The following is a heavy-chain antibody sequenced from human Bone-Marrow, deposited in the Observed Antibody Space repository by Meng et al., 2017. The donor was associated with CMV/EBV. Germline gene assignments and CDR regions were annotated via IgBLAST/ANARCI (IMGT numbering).Heavy chain of an antibody. Sequence: GESLKIPCAASGFTFSSYWLSWDRQAPGKGLEWVANIKQDGSEKYYVDSVKGRFTISRDNAKNSLYLQMNSLRAEDTAVYYCARDLTTSVLLWFGESVGVPSYPYGMDVWGQGTTVTVSS. CDR2: IKQDGSEK. CDR1: GFTFSSYW. D-gene: IGHD3-10*01. J-gene: IGHJ6*02. V-gene: IGHV3-7*01. CDR3: ARDLTTSVLLWFGESVGVPSYPYGMDV.